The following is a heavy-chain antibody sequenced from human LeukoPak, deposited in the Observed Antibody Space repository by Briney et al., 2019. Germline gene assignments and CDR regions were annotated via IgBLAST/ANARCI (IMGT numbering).Heavy chain of an antibody. D-gene: IGHD6-25*01. CDR1: GGSISGSSYY. V-gene: IGHV4-39*01. J-gene: IGHJ4*02. Sequence: SETLSLTCTVSGGSISGSSYYWGWLRQPPGKGLEWIGSIYYSGSTYYNPSLKSRVTISVDTSKNQFSLKLSSVTAADTAVYYCARQSGHWGQGTLVTVPS. CDR2: IYYSGST. CDR3: ARQSGH.